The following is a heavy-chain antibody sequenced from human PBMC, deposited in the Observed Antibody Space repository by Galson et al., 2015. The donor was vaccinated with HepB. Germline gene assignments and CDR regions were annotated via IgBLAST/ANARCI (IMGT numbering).Heavy chain of an antibody. CDR3: ARDLYSSSSALDY. J-gene: IGHJ4*02. CDR2: ISPNSDTI. D-gene: IGHD6-6*01. V-gene: IGHV3-48*03. Sequence: SLRLSCAASGSTFSTYKMNWVRQAPGKELEWVSYISPNSDTIYYADSVKGRFTISRDNFKNSLFLQMNSLRGEDTAVYYCARDLYSSSSALDYWGQGTLVTVSS. CDR1: GSTFSTYK.